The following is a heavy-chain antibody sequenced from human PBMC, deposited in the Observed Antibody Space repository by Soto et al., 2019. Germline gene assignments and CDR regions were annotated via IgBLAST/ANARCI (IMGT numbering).Heavy chain of an antibody. CDR3: AKDLYYYDSSGSTFQDSYYYYGMDV. CDR1: GFTFSSYG. Sequence: GGSLRLSCAASGFTFSSYGMHWVRQAPGKGLEWVAVISYDGSNKYYADSVKGLFTISSDKSKNTLYLQMNSLRAEETAVYYCAKDLYYYDSSGSTFQDSYYYYGMDVWGQGTTVTVSS. D-gene: IGHD3-22*01. J-gene: IGHJ6*02. CDR2: ISYDGSNK. V-gene: IGHV3-30*18.